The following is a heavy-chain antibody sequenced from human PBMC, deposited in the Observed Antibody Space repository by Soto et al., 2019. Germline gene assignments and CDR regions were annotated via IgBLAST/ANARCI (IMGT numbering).Heavy chain of an antibody. CDR2: ISAYNGNT. CDR1: GYTFTSYG. D-gene: IGHD6-13*01. V-gene: IGHV1-18*01. J-gene: IGHJ6*02. Sequence: ASVKVSCKVSGYTFTSYGISWVRPAPGQGLEWMGWISAYNGNTNYAQKLQGRVTMTTDTSTSTAYMELRSLRSDDTAVYYSAIDYMKDSSSRFGYYYSYGMDVWGQGTTVTVSS. CDR3: AIDYMKDSSSRFGYYYSYGMDV.